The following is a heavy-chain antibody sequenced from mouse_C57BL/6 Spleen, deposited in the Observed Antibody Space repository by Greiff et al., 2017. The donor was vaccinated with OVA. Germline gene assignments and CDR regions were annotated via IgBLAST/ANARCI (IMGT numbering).Heavy chain of an antibody. Sequence: EVKLVESGAELVRPGASVKLSCTASGFNIKDDYMHWVKQRPEQGLEWIGWIDPENGDTEYASKFQGKATITADTSSNTAYLQLSSLTSEDTAVYYCSYTPFAYWGQGTLVTVSA. CDR2: IDPENGDT. CDR3: SYTPFAY. CDR1: GFNIKDDY. J-gene: IGHJ3*01. V-gene: IGHV14-4*01. D-gene: IGHD2-12*01.